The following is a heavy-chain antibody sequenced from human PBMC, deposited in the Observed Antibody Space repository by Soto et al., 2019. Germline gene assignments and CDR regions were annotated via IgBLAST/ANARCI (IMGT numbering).Heavy chain of an antibody. D-gene: IGHD3-22*01. CDR3: AREDYYDSSGRAAFDI. Sequence: SETLSLTCTVSGGSISSGGYYWSWIRQHPGKGLEWIGYIYYSGSTYYNPSLKSRVTISVDTSKNQFSLKLSSVTAADTAVYYCAREDYYDSSGRAAFDIWGQGTMVTVSS. V-gene: IGHV4-31*03. J-gene: IGHJ3*02. CDR2: IYYSGST. CDR1: GGSISSGGYY.